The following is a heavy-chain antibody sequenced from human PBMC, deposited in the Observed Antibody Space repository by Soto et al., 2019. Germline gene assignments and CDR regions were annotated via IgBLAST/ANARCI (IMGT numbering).Heavy chain of an antibody. V-gene: IGHV3-48*02. Sequence: EAQLVESGGGLVQPGGSLRLSCAASGFTFSSFSMNWVRQAPGKGLEWISYISSSSSTIYYADSVKGRFTISRDNAKNSLYLQMNSLRDDDTAVYYCARPRKDYSDSSGYYPYYFDYWGQGSLVTVSS. CDR1: GFTFSSFS. D-gene: IGHD3-22*01. CDR3: ARPRKDYSDSSGYYPYYFDY. CDR2: ISSSSSTI. J-gene: IGHJ4*02.